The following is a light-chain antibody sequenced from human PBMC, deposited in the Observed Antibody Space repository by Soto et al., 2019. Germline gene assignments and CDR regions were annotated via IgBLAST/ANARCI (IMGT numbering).Light chain of an antibody. V-gene: IGLV2-14*01. J-gene: IGLJ2*01. CDR3: SSYTSSSTLVV. CDR2: DVS. CDR1: SSDVGGYNY. Sequence: QSALTQPASVSGSPGQSITISCTGTSSDVGGYNYVSWYQQHPGKAPKLMIYDVSNRPSGVSNRFSGSKSGNTASLIVSGLQAEDEADYYCSSYTSSSTLVVFGGGTTLTVL.